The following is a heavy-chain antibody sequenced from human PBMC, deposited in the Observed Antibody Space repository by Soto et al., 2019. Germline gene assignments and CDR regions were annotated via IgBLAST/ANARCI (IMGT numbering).Heavy chain of an antibody. CDR3: ARDRTGTTLGYLDY. J-gene: IGHJ4*02. Sequence: ASVKVCCKSSGGTISTFPINWVRQDPGQGLEWMGAILPVSGTTNYAQKFQGRVTFSADESTTTAYMEVSSLRSEDTAVYYCARDRTGTTLGYLDYWGQGTRVTV. V-gene: IGHV1-69*13. CDR2: ILPVSGTT. D-gene: IGHD1-7*01. CDR1: GGTISTFP.